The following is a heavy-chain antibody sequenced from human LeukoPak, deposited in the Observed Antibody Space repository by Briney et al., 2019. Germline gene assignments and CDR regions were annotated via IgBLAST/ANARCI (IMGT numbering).Heavy chain of an antibody. D-gene: IGHD1-26*01. CDR2: ISSSGSSI. CDR1: GFTFTSYE. V-gene: IGHV3-48*03. Sequence: GGSLRLSCAASGFTFTSYEMNWVRQAPGKGLEWVSYISSSGSSIYQADSVKGRFTISRDKAKNSLYLQMNSLRAEDTAVYYYARGTSGSYLDYWGQGTLVTVSS. J-gene: IGHJ4*02. CDR3: ARGTSGSYLDY.